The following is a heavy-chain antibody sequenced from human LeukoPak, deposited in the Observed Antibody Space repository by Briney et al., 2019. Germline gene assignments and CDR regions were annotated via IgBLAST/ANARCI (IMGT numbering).Heavy chain of an antibody. V-gene: IGHV3-23*01. J-gene: IGHJ3*02. Sequence: EGSLRLSCAASGFIFSNYAMGWVRQAPGKGLEWVSAISGSGGSTYYADSVKGRFTISRDNSKNTLFLQMNSLRAEDTAVYYCAKDLQLWPTYDAFDIWGQGTMVTVSS. CDR2: ISGSGGST. D-gene: IGHD5-18*01. CDR3: AKDLQLWPTYDAFDI. CDR1: GFIFSNYA.